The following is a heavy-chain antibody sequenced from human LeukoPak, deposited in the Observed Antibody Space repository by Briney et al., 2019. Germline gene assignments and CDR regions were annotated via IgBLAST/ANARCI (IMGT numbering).Heavy chain of an antibody. V-gene: IGHV4-30-2*02. D-gene: IGHD3-16*01. CDR1: GGSISSGGYY. CDR2: IYHSGST. Sequence: PSQTLSLTCTVSGGSISSGGYYWSWIRQPPGKGLEWIGYIYHSGSTHYNPSLKSRVTISVDRSKNQFSLKLSSVTAADTAVYYCARQQPIVLWGLDFWGQGTLVTVSS. CDR3: ARQQPIVLWGLDF. J-gene: IGHJ4*02.